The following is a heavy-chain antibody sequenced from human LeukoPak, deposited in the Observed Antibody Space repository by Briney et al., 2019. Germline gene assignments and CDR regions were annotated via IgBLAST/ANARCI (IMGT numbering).Heavy chain of an antibody. CDR1: GGSISSSSYY. J-gene: IGHJ3*02. CDR2: IYYSGST. Sequence: SETLSLTCTVSGGSISSSSYYWSWIRQPPEKGLEWIGSIYYSGSTYYNPSLKSRVTISVDTSKNQFSLKLSSVTAADTAVYYCARHVRLGDAFDIWGQGTMVTVSS. CDR3: ARHVRLGDAFDI. V-gene: IGHV4-39*01. D-gene: IGHD3-22*01.